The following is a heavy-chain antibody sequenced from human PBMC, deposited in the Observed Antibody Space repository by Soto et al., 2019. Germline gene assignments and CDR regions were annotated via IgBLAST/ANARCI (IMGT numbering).Heavy chain of an antibody. J-gene: IGHJ6*02. CDR2: ISSSSSYI. D-gene: IGHD3-3*01. V-gene: IGHV3-21*01. CDR1: GFTFSSYS. CDR3: ARSGRFLEWYSYPESYYYYGMDV. Sequence: KPGGSLRLSCAASGFTFSSYSMNWVRQAPGKGLEWVSSISSSSSYIYYADSVKGRFTISRDNAKNSLYLQMNSLRAEDTAVYYCARSGRFLEWYSYPESYYYYGMDVWGQGTTVTVSS.